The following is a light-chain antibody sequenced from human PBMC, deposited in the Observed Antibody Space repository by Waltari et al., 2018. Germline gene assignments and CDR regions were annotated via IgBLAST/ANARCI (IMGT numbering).Light chain of an antibody. Sequence: SYVLTQPASVSVAPGKTARITCAGNNIGGKTVHWYQLRPGQAPVLVVHDDSDRPSGIPERFSGSNSGNTATLTISGVEVGDEGDYYGQVWEGSSDHYVFGTGTAVSV. CDR3: QVWEGSSDHYV. CDR2: DDS. CDR1: NIGGKT. J-gene: IGLJ1*01. V-gene: IGLV3-21*03.